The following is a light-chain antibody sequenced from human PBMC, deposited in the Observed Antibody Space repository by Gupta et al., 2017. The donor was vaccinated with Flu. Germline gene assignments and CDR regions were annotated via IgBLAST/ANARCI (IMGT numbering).Light chain of an antibody. CDR2: AAS. Sequence: DIQMSQSPSSVSAFVGDRVTITCRASQDVGSWLAWYQQKPGKAPKLLIYAASSLQRGVPSRVSGSGSGTDFTLTIRSLQPEDVATDYCQKGNSLTRIFGTGTTVAVK. V-gene: IGKV1-12*01. CDR3: QKGNSLTRI. CDR1: QDVGSW. J-gene: IGKJ3*01.